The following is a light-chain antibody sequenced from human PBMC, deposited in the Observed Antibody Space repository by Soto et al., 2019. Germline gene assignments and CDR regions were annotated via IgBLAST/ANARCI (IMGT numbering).Light chain of an antibody. Sequence: QSALTQPPSVSAAPGQKVTISCSGSSSNIGNNYVPWYQQLPGTAPKLLICDNNKRPSGIPDRFSGSKPGTSATLGITGLQTGDEADYYCGTWDSSLSAVYVFGTGTKVTVL. CDR2: DNN. V-gene: IGLV1-51*01. CDR1: SSNIGNNY. J-gene: IGLJ1*01. CDR3: GTWDSSLSAVYV.